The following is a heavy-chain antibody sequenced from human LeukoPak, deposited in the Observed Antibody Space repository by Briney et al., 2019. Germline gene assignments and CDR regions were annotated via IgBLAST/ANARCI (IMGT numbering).Heavy chain of an antibody. CDR1: GGSISSSNYY. CDR3: ARGSHPVTGTLGGYFDP. D-gene: IGHD6-19*01. J-gene: IGHJ4*02. CDR2: IYHSGST. Sequence: SETLSLTCTVSGGSISSSNYYWGWIRQPPGKGLEWIGSIYHSGSTYYNPSLKSRVTISLDASNKQFSLRSSSVTAADTAVYYCARGSHPVTGTLGGYFDPWGQGTLATVSS. V-gene: IGHV4-39*02.